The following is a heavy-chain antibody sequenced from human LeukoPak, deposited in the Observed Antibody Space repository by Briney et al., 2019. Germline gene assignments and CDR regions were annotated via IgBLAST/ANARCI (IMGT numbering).Heavy chain of an antibody. V-gene: IGHV5-51*01. CDR2: IYPSDSDT. CDR3: ARVDYGDNADYFDY. CDR1: GYRFTSYW. D-gene: IGHD4-17*01. J-gene: IGHJ4*02. Sequence: GESLKISCKGSGYRFTSYWIGWVRQMPGKGLEWMGIIYPSDSDTRYSPSFQGQVSISADKSISTAYLQWSSLKASDTAMYYCARVDYGDNADYFDYWGQGTLVTASS.